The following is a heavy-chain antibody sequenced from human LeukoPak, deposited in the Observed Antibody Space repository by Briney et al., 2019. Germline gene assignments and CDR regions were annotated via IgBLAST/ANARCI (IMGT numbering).Heavy chain of an antibody. CDR1: GGTFISYA. D-gene: IGHD3-22*01. J-gene: IGHJ4*02. CDR3: ARDYYDSSGYYGPLGY. CDR2: IIPIFGTA. Sequence: GASVRVSCKASGGTFISYAISWVRQAPGQGLEWMGGIIPIFGTANYAQKFQGGVTITADESTSTAYMELSSLRSEDTAVYYCARDYYDSSGYYGPLGYWGQGTLVTVSS. V-gene: IGHV1-69*13.